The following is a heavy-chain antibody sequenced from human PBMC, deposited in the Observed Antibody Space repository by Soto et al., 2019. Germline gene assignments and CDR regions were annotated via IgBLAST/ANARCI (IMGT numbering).Heavy chain of an antibody. CDR1: GFTFRNHA. CDR2: IAYDGSNA. J-gene: IGHJ6*02. V-gene: IGHV3-30-3*01. Sequence: QVQLVESGGGVVQPGGSLRLSCAASGFTFRNHAMHWVRQAPGKGLECLAVIAYDGSNAFYRDSVKGRFTLSRDNSKYTLYLHMNRLRSEDTGVYYCARGDREDILVVVGSRPGEYGIDIWGQGTTVTVSS. D-gene: IGHD2-15*01. CDR3: ARGDREDILVVVGSRPGEYGIDI.